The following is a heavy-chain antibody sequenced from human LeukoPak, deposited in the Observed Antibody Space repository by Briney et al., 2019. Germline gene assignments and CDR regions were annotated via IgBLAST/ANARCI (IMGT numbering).Heavy chain of an antibody. CDR3: AREGLVEALDY. CDR1: GGSISSGGYY. V-gene: IGHV4-30-2*01. Sequence: PSETLSLTCTVSGGSISSGGYYWSWARQPPGKGLEWIGYIYHSGSTYYNPSLKSRVTISVDRSKNQFSLKLSSVTAADTAVYYCAREGLVEALDYWGQGTLVTVSS. CDR2: IYHSGST. J-gene: IGHJ4*02. D-gene: IGHD3-9*01.